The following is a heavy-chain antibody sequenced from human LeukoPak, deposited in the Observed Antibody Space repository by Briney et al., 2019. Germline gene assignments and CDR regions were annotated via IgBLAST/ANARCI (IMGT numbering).Heavy chain of an antibody. CDR3: ARFAGFGEIDYYYYMDV. D-gene: IGHD3-10*01. V-gene: IGHV3-23*01. CDR1: GFTFSIYA. J-gene: IGHJ6*03. Sequence: GGSLRLSCAASGFTFSIYAMSWVRQAPGKGLEWVSGISGSGGSTYYADSAKGRFTHSRDTSKNTLYLQMNSLRAEDTAVYYCARFAGFGEIDYYYYMDVWGKGTTVTVSS. CDR2: ISGSGGST.